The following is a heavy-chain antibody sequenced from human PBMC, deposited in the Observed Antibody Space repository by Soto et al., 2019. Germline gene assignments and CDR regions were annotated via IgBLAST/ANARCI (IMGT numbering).Heavy chain of an antibody. V-gene: IGHV4-39*01. D-gene: IGHD3-10*01. CDR1: GGSISSSSYY. CDR3: ARHPGIRGVQGGRDVFDI. J-gene: IGHJ3*02. CDR2: IYYSGST. Sequence: PSETLSLTCTVSGGSISSSSYYWGWIRQPPGKGLEWIGSIYYSGSTYYNPSLKSRVTISVDTSKNQFSLKLSSVTAADTAVYYWARHPGIRGVQGGRDVFDIGGQGTMVTV.